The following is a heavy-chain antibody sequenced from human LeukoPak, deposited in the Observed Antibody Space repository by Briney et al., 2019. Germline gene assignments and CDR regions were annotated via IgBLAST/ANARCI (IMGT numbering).Heavy chain of an antibody. CDR2: ICYSGST. J-gene: IGHJ4*02. Sequence: SETLSLTCSVSDGSISSDCWSRIRQSPGKGLEWVGYICYSGSTYYNPSLKSRVTISVDTSKNQFSLKLISLSAADTAVYYCASETETYYFDYWGQGTLVTVSS. CDR3: ASETETYYFDY. CDR1: DGSISSDC. V-gene: IGHV4-59*01. D-gene: IGHD2-21*02.